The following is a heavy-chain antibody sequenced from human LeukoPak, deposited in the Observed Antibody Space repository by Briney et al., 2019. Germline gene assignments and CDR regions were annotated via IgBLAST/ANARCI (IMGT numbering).Heavy chain of an antibody. Sequence: PGGSLRLSCAASGFTFSSYTMNWVRQAPGKGLEWVSSISSSGNYIYYADSVKGRFTISRDNAKNTLYLEVNSLRAEDTAVYYCARGGQLGSNTWYRNSLDYWGQGTLVTVSS. CDR1: GFTFSSYT. J-gene: IGHJ4*02. CDR2: ISSSGNYI. V-gene: IGHV3-21*01. D-gene: IGHD6-13*01. CDR3: ARGGQLGSNTWYRNSLDY.